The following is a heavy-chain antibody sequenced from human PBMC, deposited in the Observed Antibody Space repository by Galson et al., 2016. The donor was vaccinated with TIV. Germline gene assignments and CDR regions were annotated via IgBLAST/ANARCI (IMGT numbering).Heavy chain of an antibody. CDR2: IYPGDSDT. J-gene: IGHJ3*02. CDR3: ARLSRQWLVYAFDI. Sequence: QSGAEVKKPGDSLKISCKGSGYFFPSYWIGWVRQMPGKGLEWMGIIYPGDSDTRYSPSLQGQVTISADKSISTAYLRWSSLKASDTAMYYCARLSRQWLVYAFDIWGQGTMVTVSS. CDR1: GYFFPSYW. D-gene: IGHD6-19*01. V-gene: IGHV5-51*01.